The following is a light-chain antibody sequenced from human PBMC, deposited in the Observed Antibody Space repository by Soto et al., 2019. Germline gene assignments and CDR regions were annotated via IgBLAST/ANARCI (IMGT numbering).Light chain of an antibody. V-gene: IGLV2-14*03. CDR3: SSYGASSTL. CDR2: DVS. CDR1: SNDIGGYNY. Sequence: QSALTQPASMSGSPGQSITIPCTGTSNDIGGYNYVSWYQQHPGKVPKLMIFDVSYRPSGISDRFSGSKSGNTASLTISGLQPEDEADYYCSSYGASSTLFGGGTKLTVL. J-gene: IGLJ2*01.